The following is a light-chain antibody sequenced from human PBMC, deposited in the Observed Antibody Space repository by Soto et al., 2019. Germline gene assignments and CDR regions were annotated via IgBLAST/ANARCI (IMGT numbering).Light chain of an antibody. CDR1: QSVSSS. J-gene: IGKJ1*01. CDR2: SAS. CDR3: QQYDTWPRT. Sequence: EIQMTQSPSTLTVSLGERATLSCRASQSVSSSLAWYQQKPGQAPKLLIYSASNWQTGVPARFSGSGSGTEFTLTISSLQSEDVAVYYCQQYDTWPRTFGQGTKVDI. V-gene: IGKV3-15*01.